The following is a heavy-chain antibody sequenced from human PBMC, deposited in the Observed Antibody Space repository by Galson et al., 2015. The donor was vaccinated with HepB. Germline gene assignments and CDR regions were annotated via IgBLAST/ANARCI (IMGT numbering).Heavy chain of an antibody. Sequence: QSGAEVEKPGESLKISCKGSGYSFTTNWIGWVRQMPGKGLEWMGIIFPSDSDIRYSPSFRGQVTISADKSISTTYLQWRSLKASDTAIYYCARRSDGFDIWGQGTMITVSS. CDR1: GYSFTTNW. J-gene: IGHJ3*02. V-gene: IGHV5-51*03. CDR2: IFPSDSDI. CDR3: ARRSDGFDI.